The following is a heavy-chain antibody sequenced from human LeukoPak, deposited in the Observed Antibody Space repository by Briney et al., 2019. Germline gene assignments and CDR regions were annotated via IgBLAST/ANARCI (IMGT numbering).Heavy chain of an antibody. Sequence: SETLSLTCTVSGGSISRYYWSWIRQPPGKGLEWIGYIYYSGSTNYNPSLKSRVTISVDTSKNQFSLKLSSMTPADTAMYYCARLDFYSTSRLDNWGQGTLVTASS. CDR2: IYYSGST. D-gene: IGHD2-2*01. CDR1: GGSISRYY. V-gene: IGHV4-59*01. J-gene: IGHJ4*02. CDR3: ARLDFYSTSRLDN.